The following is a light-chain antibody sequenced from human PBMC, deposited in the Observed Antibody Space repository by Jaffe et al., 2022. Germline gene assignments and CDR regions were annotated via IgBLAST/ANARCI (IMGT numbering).Light chain of an antibody. Sequence: QSVLTQPPSVSGAPGQRVTISCTGSRSNIGAGYDVHWYQQLPGTAPKLLIFVNSNRPSGVPDRFSGSKSGTSGSLVITGLQAEDEADYYCQSYDSSLSGLVFGGGTKLTVL. CDR1: RSNIGAGYD. CDR3: QSYDSSLSGLV. V-gene: IGLV1-40*01. J-gene: IGLJ3*02. CDR2: VNS.